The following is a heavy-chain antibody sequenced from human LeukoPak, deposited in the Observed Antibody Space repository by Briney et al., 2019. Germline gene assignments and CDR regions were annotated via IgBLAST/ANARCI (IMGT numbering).Heavy chain of an antibody. CDR2: INPNSGGT. CDR1: GYTFTGYY. J-gene: IGHJ4*02. Sequence: ASVKVSCKASGYTFTGYYMHWVRQAPGQGLEGMGWINPNSGGTNSAQKFQGRVNMTRDTSITTAYMELSRLRSDDTAVYYCASPSPDTAMVPFDYWGQGTLVTVSS. CDR3: ASPSPDTAMVPFDY. D-gene: IGHD5-18*01. V-gene: IGHV1-2*02.